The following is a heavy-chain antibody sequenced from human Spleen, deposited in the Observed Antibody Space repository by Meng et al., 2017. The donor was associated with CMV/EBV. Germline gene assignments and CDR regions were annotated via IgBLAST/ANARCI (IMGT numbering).Heavy chain of an antibody. CDR3: AKGSYYTRNYYYGMDV. J-gene: IGHJ6*02. Sequence: GESLKISCVASGFTFSTYAVHWVRQAPAKGLEWVAVILYDGSNKYYADSVKGRFTISRDNSKDTLYLQMNSLRAEDTAVYYCAKGSYYTRNYYYGMDVWGQGTTVTVSS. V-gene: IGHV3-30*04. CDR2: ILYDGSNK. CDR1: GFTFSTYA. D-gene: IGHD1-26*01.